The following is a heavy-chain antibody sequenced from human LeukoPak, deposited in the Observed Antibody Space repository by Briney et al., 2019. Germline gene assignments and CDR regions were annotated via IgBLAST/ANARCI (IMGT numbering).Heavy chain of an antibody. CDR3: ASAYCGGDCSSYNWFDP. J-gene: IGHJ5*02. D-gene: IGHD2-21*02. CDR2: ISAYNGNT. V-gene: IGHV1-18*01. CDR1: GYTFTSYG. Sequence: GASVKVSCKASGYTFTSYGISWVRQAPGQGLEWMGWISAYNGNTNYAQKLQGRVTMTTDTSTSTAYMELSRLRSDGTAVYYCASAYCGGDCSSYNWFDPWGQGTLVTVSS.